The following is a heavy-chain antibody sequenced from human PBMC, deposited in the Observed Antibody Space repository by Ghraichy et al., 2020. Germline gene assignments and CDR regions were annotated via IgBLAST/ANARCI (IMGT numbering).Heavy chain of an antibody. Sequence: GGSLRLSCAASGFTFSSYSMNWVRQAPGKGLEWVSYISSSSSTIYYADSVKGRFTISRDNAKNSLYLQMNSLRDEDTAVYYCARDGITTGYSSSWYRVGEYFQHWGQGTLVTVSS. J-gene: IGHJ1*01. CDR1: GFTFSSYS. V-gene: IGHV3-48*02. CDR2: ISSSSSTI. CDR3: ARDGITTGYSSSWYRVGEYFQH. D-gene: IGHD6-13*01.